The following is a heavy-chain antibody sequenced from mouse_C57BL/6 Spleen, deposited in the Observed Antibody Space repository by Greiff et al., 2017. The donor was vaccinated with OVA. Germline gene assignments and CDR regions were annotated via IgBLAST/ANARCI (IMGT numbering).Heavy chain of an antibody. CDR3: ARGGYGPNYFDY. CDR2: INPNNGGT. V-gene: IGHV1-22*01. J-gene: IGHJ2*01. Sequence: EVQLQQSGPELVKPGASVKMSCKASGYTFTDYNMHWVKQSHGKSLEWIGYINPNNGGTSYNQKFKGKATLTVNKSSSTAYMELRSLTSEDSAVYYCARGGYGPNYFDYWGQGTTLTVSS. CDR1: GYTFTDYN. D-gene: IGHD1-1*02.